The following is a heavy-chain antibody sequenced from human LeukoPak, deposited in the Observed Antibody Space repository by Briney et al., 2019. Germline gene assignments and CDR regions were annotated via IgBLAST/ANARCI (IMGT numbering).Heavy chain of an antibody. V-gene: IGHV4-4*07. CDR1: GGSISSYY. D-gene: IGHD3-3*01. J-gene: IGHJ4*02. CDR2: IYTSGST. Sequence: SETLSLTCTVSGGSISSYYWSWIRQPAGKGLEWIGRIYTSGSTNYNPSLKSRVTVSVATSKNQFSLKLSSVTAADTAVYYCARDSSQNYDFWSGYFDYWGQGTLVIVSS. CDR3: ARDSSQNYDFWSGYFDY.